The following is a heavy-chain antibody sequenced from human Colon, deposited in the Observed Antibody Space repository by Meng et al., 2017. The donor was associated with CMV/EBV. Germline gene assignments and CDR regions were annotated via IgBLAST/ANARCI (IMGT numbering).Heavy chain of an antibody. CDR1: GFTFSSYA. CDR2: ISGSGSST. V-gene: IGHV3-23*01. D-gene: IGHD1-7*01. CDR3: AKIWNYLGVY. J-gene: IGHJ4*02. Sequence: GESLKISCAASGFTFSSYAMSWVRQAPGKGLEWVSAISGSGSSTYYADSVKGRFTISRDNSKNTLYLQMNSLRAEDTAVYYCAKIWNYLGVYWGQGTLVTVSS.